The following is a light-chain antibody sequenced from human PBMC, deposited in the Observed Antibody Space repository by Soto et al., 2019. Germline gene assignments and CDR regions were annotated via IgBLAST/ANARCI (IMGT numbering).Light chain of an antibody. V-gene: IGKV1-6*01. J-gene: IGKJ1*01. CDR2: AAS. CDR1: QVIRND. Sequence: AIQMTQSPSSLSASVGHRVTITCRASQVIRNDLGWSQQKPGKAPKLLIYAASSLQSGVPSRFSGSGSGTDFTVTISSLQPEEFAAYYCLQDYNYPRTFGQGTKVEIK. CDR3: LQDYNYPRT.